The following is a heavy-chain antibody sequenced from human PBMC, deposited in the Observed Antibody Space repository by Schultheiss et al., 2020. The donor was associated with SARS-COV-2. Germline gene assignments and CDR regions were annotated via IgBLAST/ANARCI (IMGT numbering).Heavy chain of an antibody. V-gene: IGHV4-59*01. J-gene: IGHJ5*02. CDR2: IYYSGST. D-gene: IGHD3-16*01. CDR1: GGSFSGYY. CDR3: AREGGWFDP. Sequence: SQTLSLTCAVYGGSFSGYYWSWIRQPPGKRLEWIGYIYYSGSTTYNPSLKSRVTMSIDTSKNQFSLKLRSVTAADTAVYYCAREGGWFDPWGQGTLVTVSS.